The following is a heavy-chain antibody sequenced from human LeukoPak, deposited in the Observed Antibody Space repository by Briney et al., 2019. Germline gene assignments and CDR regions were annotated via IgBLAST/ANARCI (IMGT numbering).Heavy chain of an antibody. CDR1: GYTFTSYY. Sequence: ASVTVSFTASGYTFTSYYMHWVRQAPGQGLEWMGIISTSGGNTGYAQKFQGRIIMTRDTSTSTVYLDLSSLRSDDTAVYYCARVWVGATKAGYGYWGQGTLVTVSS. D-gene: IGHD1-26*01. J-gene: IGHJ4*02. V-gene: IGHV1-46*01. CDR3: ARVWVGATKAGYGY. CDR2: ISTSGGNT.